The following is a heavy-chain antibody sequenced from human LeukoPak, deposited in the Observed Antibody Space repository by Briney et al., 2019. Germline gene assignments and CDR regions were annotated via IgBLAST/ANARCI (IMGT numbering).Heavy chain of an antibody. Sequence: GGSLRLSCAASGFIFSHYYMSWVRQAPGKGLEWVANIKQDGSEQFYLDSVKGRFTISRDNAKNALYLQMHSLRVEDTAVYYCARESIVIVPTTMDDASDIWGQGTMVTVSS. CDR3: ARESIVIVPTTMDDASDI. V-gene: IGHV3-7*01. CDR1: GFIFSHYY. J-gene: IGHJ3*02. CDR2: IKQDGSEQ. D-gene: IGHD2-2*01.